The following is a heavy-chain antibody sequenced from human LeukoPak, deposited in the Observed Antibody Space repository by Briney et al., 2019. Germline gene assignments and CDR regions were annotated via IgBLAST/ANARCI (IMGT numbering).Heavy chain of an antibody. CDR3: AREDCSSTSCTLGY. Sequence: GASVKVSCKASGCTFTGYYMHWVRQAPGQGLEWMGWINPNSGGTNYAQKFQGRVTMTRDTSISTAYMELSRLRSDDTAVYYCAREDCSSTSCTLGYWGQGTLVTVSS. CDR2: INPNSGGT. CDR1: GCTFTGYY. D-gene: IGHD2-2*01. J-gene: IGHJ4*02. V-gene: IGHV1-2*02.